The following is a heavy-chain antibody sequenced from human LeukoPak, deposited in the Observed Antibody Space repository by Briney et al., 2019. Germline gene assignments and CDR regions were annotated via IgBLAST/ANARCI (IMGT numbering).Heavy chain of an antibody. V-gene: IGHV3-21*01. D-gene: IGHD1-26*01. CDR1: GFTFSTYS. Sequence: SGGSLRLSCAASGFTFSTYSMAWVRQTPGKGLEWVSSIGSSSKYIYYADSVKGRFTISRDNTQNSLFLQMNSLRVGDTALYYCATDRVVGATRGDFDYWGQGTLVTVSS. CDR2: IGSSSKYI. J-gene: IGHJ4*02. CDR3: ATDRVVGATRGDFDY.